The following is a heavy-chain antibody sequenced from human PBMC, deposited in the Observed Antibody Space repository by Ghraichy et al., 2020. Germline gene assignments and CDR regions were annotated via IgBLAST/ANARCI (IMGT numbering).Heavy chain of an antibody. V-gene: IGHV3-73*01. Sequence: KVSCAASGFTFSDSAMHWVRQASGKGLEWVGRVRSKTNSYATAYAASVTGRFTISRDDSKNTAYLQMNSLKTEDTAVYYCTRGSSGSFVFDSWGQGTLVTVSS. CDR2: VRSKTNSYAT. CDR1: GFTFSDSA. D-gene: IGHD6-19*01. CDR3: TRGSSGSFVFDS. J-gene: IGHJ4*02.